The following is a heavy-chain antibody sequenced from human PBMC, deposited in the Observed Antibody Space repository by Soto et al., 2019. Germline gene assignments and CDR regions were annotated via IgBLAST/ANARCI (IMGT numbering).Heavy chain of an antibody. CDR2: ISPSTGKA. J-gene: IGHJ3*01. V-gene: IGHV1-18*01. CDR3: ARDQTKWLNEAYDL. CDR1: GYTFMHYD. D-gene: IGHD2-8*01. Sequence: QDQLVQSATDVKKPGASVKLYCKASGYTFMHYDIGWVRQAPGQGPEWLGRISPSTGKADYPQKFQGRVTMTTDTSTTTAYMEMRSLRPDDTAVYYCARDQTKWLNEAYDLWGQGTMVTVSS.